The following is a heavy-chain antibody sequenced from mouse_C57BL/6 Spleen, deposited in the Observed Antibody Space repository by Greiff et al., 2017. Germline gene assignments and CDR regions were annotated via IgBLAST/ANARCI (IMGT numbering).Heavy chain of an antibody. J-gene: IGHJ2*01. Sequence: QVQLKESGPGLVAPSQSLSITCTVSGFSLTSYGVHWVRQPPGKGLEWLVVIWSDGSTTYNSALKSRLSLSKDNSKSQVFLNMNSLQTDDTAMYDCARHASGSSSFDYWGQGTTLTVSS. D-gene: IGHD1-1*01. CDR3: ARHASGSSSFDY. CDR2: IWSDGST. V-gene: IGHV2-6-1*01. CDR1: GFSLTSYG.